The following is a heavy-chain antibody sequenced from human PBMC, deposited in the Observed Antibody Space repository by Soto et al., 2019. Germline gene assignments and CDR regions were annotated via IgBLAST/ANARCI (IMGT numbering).Heavy chain of an antibody. Sequence: VSFKTSGYTFTDYYTHWVRQAPGQGLEWMGWMNPKSGGAYFAQKLQGRVTLTRDTSIGTAYIEVNSLTSDDTAVYFCTRENIENSDGLYDAFDIWGQGTTVTVSS. J-gene: IGHJ3*02. CDR1: GYTFTDYY. V-gene: IGHV1-2*02. CDR3: TRENIENSDGLYDAFDI. CDR2: MNPKSGGA. D-gene: IGHD5-18*01.